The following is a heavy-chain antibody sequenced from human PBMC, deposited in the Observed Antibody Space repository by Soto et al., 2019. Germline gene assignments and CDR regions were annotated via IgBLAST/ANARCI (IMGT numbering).Heavy chain of an antibody. CDR3: ASFYGAGYSYGLYYFDY. Sequence: SETLSLTCTVSGGSISSGDYYWIWIRQPPGKGLEWIGYIYYSGSTYYNPSLKSRVTISVDTSKNQFSLKLSSVTAADTAVYYCASFYGAGYSYGLYYFDYWGQGTLVTVYS. V-gene: IGHV4-30-4*01. D-gene: IGHD5-18*01. J-gene: IGHJ4*02. CDR1: GGSISSGDYY. CDR2: IYYSGST.